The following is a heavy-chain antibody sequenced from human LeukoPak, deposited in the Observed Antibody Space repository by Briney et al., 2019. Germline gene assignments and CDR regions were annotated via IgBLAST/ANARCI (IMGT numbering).Heavy chain of an antibody. CDR3: ARDEGWSFDY. CDR2: INPRGDST. D-gene: IGHD3-3*01. CDR1: GHTFTSYY. Sequence: GASVKVSCKASGHTFTSYYMHWVRQAPGQGLEWMGKINPRGDSTSYAQKFQGRVTMTRDTSTSTVYMELRSLRSEDTAVYYCARDEGWSFDYWGQGTLVTVSS. V-gene: IGHV1-46*03. J-gene: IGHJ4*02.